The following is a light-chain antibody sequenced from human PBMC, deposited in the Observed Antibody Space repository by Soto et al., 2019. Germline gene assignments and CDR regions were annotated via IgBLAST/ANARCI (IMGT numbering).Light chain of an antibody. CDR3: SSYTTSNTRQIV. CDR1: SSDVGGYNY. J-gene: IGLJ1*01. V-gene: IGLV2-14*03. Sequence: QSVLAQPASVTGSPGQSITISCTGNSSDVGGYNYVSWYQHHPGKAPKLLIYDVSNRPSGISNRFSGSKSDNTASLTISGLQPEDEADYYCSSYTTSNTRQIVFGTGTKVTVL. CDR2: DVS.